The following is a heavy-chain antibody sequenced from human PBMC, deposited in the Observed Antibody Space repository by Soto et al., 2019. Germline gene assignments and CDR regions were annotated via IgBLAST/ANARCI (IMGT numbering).Heavy chain of an antibody. CDR1: GGSISSSSYY. Sequence: SETLSLTCTVSGGSISSSSYYWGWIRQPPGKGLEWIGSIYYSGSTYYNPSLKSRVTISVDTSKNQFSLKLSSVTAADTAVYYCASDIIEAAGITPMTYYFDYWGQGTLVTVSS. CDR3: ASDIIEAAGITPMTYYFDY. CDR2: IYYSGST. D-gene: IGHD6-13*01. V-gene: IGHV4-39*01. J-gene: IGHJ4*02.